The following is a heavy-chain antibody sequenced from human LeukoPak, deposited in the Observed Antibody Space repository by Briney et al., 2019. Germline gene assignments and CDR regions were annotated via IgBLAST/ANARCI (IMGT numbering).Heavy chain of an antibody. Sequence: LXLTXAXSGGSISSGGYSWSWIRQPPGKGLEWIGYIYHSGSTYYNPSLKSRVTISVDRSKNQFSLKLSSVTAADTAVYYCARGLMATTPFDYWGQGTLVTVSS. CDR2: IYHSGST. V-gene: IGHV4-30-2*01. D-gene: IGHD5-12*01. CDR1: GGSISSGGYS. CDR3: ARGLMATTPFDY. J-gene: IGHJ4*02.